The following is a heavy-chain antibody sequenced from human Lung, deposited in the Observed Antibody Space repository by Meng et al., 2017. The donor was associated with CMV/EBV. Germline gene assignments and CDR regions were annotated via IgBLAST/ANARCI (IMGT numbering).Heavy chain of an antibody. V-gene: IGHV3-7*01. CDR2: IKQDGSEK. Sequence: GSLRLSCAASGFILSSYWMSWVRQAPGKGLEWVANIKQDGSEKYYVDSVRGRFTISRDNAKSSLYLQMNGLRAEDTAVYYCARNPVTNRRGSHFDCWGQGTLVTVSS. CDR3: ARNPVTNRRGSHFDC. CDR1: GFILSSYW. D-gene: IGHD4-17*01. J-gene: IGHJ4*02.